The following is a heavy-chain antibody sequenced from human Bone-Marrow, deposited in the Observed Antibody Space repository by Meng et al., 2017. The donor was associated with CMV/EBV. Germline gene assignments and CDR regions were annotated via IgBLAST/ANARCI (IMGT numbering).Heavy chain of an antibody. J-gene: IGHJ4*02. CDR1: GYTFTSYG. D-gene: IGHD1-1*01. V-gene: IGHV1-69*05. Sequence: SVKVCCKASGYTFTSYGISWVRQAPGQGLEWMGGIIPIFGTANYAQKFQGRVTITTDESTSTDYMEPSSLRSEDTAVYYCAVEKYNWNDARSQFDYWGQGTLVTVSS. CDR3: AVEKYNWNDARSQFDY. CDR2: IIPIFGTA.